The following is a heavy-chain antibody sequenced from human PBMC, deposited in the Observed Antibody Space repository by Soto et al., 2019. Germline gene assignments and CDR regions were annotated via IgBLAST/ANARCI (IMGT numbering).Heavy chain of an antibody. D-gene: IGHD3-22*01. Sequence: GGSLRLSCAASGFTFSDYYMSWIRQAPGKGLEWLSYISSSATYAIYADSVKGRFTLSRDNAKNSLYLQMNSLRAEDTAVYYCARNDSSGYLDSWGQGTLVTVS. V-gene: IGHV3-11*06. J-gene: IGHJ4*02. CDR1: GFTFSDYY. CDR3: ARNDSSGYLDS. CDR2: ISSSATYA.